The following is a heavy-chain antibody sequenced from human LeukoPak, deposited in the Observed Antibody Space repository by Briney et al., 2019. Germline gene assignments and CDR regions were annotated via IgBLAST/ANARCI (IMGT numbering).Heavy chain of an antibody. V-gene: IGHV4-38-2*02. D-gene: IGHD3-22*01. J-gene: IGHJ4*02. CDR2: IYHSGST. Sequence: PSETLSLTCTVSGYSISSGYYWGWIRPPPGKGLEWIGSIYHSGSTYYNPSLKSRVTISVDTSKNQFSLKLSSVTAADTGVYYCARGDFEYDSSGYSHWGQGTLVTVSS. CDR3: ARGDFEYDSSGYSH. CDR1: GYSISSGYY.